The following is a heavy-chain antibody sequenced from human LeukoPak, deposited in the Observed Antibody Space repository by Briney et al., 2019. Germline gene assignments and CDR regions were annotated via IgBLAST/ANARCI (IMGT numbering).Heavy chain of an antibody. V-gene: IGHV3-30*03. D-gene: IGHD3-10*02. Sequence: GGSLRLSCAASGFTFDDHGMSWVRQAPGKGLEWVAVISYDGSNKYYADSVKGRFTISRDNSKNTLYLQMNSLRAEDTAVYYCARHLANVRWGVNPRWFDPWGQGTLVTVSS. CDR3: ARHLANVRWGVNPRWFDP. J-gene: IGHJ5*02. CDR2: ISYDGSNK. CDR1: GFTFDDHG.